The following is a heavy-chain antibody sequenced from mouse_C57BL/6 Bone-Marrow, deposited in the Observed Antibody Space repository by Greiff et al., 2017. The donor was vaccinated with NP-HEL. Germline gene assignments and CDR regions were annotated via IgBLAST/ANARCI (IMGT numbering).Heavy chain of an antibody. J-gene: IGHJ4*01. CDR2: IYPRDGST. Sequence: VQLQQSDAELVKPGASVKISCKVSGYTFTDHTIHWMKQRPEQGLEWIGYIYPRDGSTKYNEKFKGKATLTADKSSSTAYMQLNSLTSEDSAVYFCARGGLRRKSIYYYAMDYWGQGTSVTVSS. V-gene: IGHV1-78*01. CDR1: GYTFTDHT. D-gene: IGHD2-4*01. CDR3: ARGGLRRKSIYYYAMDY.